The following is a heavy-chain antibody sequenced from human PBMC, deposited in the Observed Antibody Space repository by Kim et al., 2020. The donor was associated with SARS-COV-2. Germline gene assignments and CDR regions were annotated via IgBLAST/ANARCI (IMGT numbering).Heavy chain of an antibody. CDR1: GYTFTSYG. V-gene: IGHV1-18*01. CDR2: ISAYNGNT. CDR3: ARGLILGYCSSTSCYGPFDC. D-gene: IGHD2-2*01. J-gene: IGHJ4*02. Sequence: ASVKVSCKASGYTFTSYGISWVRQAPGQGLEWMGWISAYNGNTNYAQKLQGRVTMTTDTSTSTAYMELRSLRSDDTAVYYCARGLILGYCSSTSCYGPFDCWGQGTQVTVSS.